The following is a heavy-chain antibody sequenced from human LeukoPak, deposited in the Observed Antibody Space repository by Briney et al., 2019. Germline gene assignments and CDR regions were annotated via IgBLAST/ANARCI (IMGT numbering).Heavy chain of an antibody. J-gene: IGHJ4*02. D-gene: IGHD2-8*01. CDR3: AKGGRGNGEVY. Sequence: PGGSLRLSCAVSGFTLSSYWMNWVRQAPGKGLEWVANIKQDGSEKNYVDSVRGRFTISRDNAKSSLFPQMNDLRAEDTAVYYCAKGGRGNGEVYWGQGTLVTVSS. CDR2: IKQDGSEK. V-gene: IGHV3-7*01. CDR1: GFTLSSYW.